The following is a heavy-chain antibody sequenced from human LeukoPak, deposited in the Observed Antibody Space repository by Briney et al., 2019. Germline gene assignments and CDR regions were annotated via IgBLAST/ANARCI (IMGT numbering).Heavy chain of an antibody. CDR1: GFTFTSPA. V-gene: IGHV1-58*02. CDR2: IVVGSGNT. D-gene: IGHD1-26*01. J-gene: IGHJ4*02. Sequence: TSVKVSCKASGFTFTSPAMRWVRQARGQRLEWIGWIVVGSGNTNYAQKFQERVTITRDMSTSRAYMELSSLRSGDTAVYYCAAVQVGANYYFDYWGQGTLVTVSS. CDR3: AAVQVGANYYFDY.